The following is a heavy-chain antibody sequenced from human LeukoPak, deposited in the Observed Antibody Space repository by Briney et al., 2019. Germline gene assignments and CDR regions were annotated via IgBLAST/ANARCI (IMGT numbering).Heavy chain of an antibody. CDR1: GFTFSSYS. CDR3: ARDVLRFLEWLPPYYYYGMDV. Sequence: GGSLRLSCAASGFTFSSYSMNWVRQAPGKGLEWVSYISSSSSTIYYADSVKGRFTISRDNSKNTLYLQMNSLRAEDTAVYYCARDVLRFLEWLPPYYYYGMDVWGQGTTVTVSS. D-gene: IGHD3-3*01. V-gene: IGHV3-48*01. CDR2: ISSSSSTI. J-gene: IGHJ6*02.